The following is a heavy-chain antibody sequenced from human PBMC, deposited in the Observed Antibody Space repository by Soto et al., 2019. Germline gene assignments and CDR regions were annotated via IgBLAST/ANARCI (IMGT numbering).Heavy chain of an antibody. J-gene: IGHJ6*03. Sequence: SETLSLTCTVSGGSISSYYWSWIRQPPGKGLEWIGYIYYSGSTNYNPSLKSRVTISVDTSKNQFSLKLSSVTAADTAVYYCARHDYDILTGYRYYYYMDVWGKGTTVTVSS. CDR1: GGSISSYY. D-gene: IGHD3-9*01. V-gene: IGHV4-59*08. CDR3: ARHDYDILTGYRYYYYMDV. CDR2: IYYSGST.